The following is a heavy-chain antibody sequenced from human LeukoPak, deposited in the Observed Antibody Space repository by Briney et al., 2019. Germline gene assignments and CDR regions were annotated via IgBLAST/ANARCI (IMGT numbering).Heavy chain of an antibody. V-gene: IGHV4-61*01. Sequence: SETLSLTCTVSGGSFSSGSYYWSWIRQPPGKGLEWIVYIYYSGSTNYNPSLKSRVTISVDTSKNQFSLKLSSVTAADTAVYYCARGVAEVLWFGELLYPGNWFDPWGQGTLVTVSS. CDR1: GGSFSSGSYY. D-gene: IGHD3-10*01. CDR3: ARGVAEVLWFGELLYPGNWFDP. J-gene: IGHJ5*02. CDR2: IYYSGST.